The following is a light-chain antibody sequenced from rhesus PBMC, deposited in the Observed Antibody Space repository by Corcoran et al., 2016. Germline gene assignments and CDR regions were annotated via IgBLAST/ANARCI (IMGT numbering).Light chain of an antibody. Sequence: DIQMTQSPSSLSASVGDRVTITCRASQGITNDLAWYQQKPGETPKLLIYEAASLQSGISYRISGSGYGTDFTLTISSLQPEDFATYYCQHYYSTPFTFGPGTKLDIK. CDR1: QGITND. J-gene: IGKJ3*01. CDR2: EAA. CDR3: QHYYSTPFT. V-gene: IGKV1-25*01.